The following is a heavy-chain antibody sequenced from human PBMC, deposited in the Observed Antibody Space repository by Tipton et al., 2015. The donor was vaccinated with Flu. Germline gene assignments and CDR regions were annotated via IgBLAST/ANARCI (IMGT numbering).Heavy chain of an antibody. CDR2: IYYSGST. CDR1: GGSISSYY. CDR3: ARGVVIISNYYYYYMDV. J-gene: IGHJ6*03. V-gene: IGHV4-59*01. Sequence: TLSLTCTVSGGSISSYYWSWIRQPPGKGLEWIGYIYYSGSTNYNPSLKSRVTISVDTSKNQFSLKLSSVTAADTAVYYCARGVVIISNYYYYYMDVWGKGTTVTVSS. D-gene: IGHD3-3*01.